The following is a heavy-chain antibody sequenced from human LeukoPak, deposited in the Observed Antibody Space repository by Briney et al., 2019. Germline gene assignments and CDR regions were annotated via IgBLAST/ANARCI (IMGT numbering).Heavy chain of an antibody. CDR3: AKDRNYGDYGGYFDY. D-gene: IGHD4-17*01. CDR2: ISYDGSNK. CDR1: GFTFSSYG. J-gene: IGHJ4*02. Sequence: GRSLRLSCAASGFTFSSYGMHWVRQAPGKGLEWVAVISYDGSNKYYADSVKGRFTISRDNSKNTLYLQMNSLRAEDKAVYYCAKDRNYGDYGGYFDYWGQGTLVTVSS. V-gene: IGHV3-30*18.